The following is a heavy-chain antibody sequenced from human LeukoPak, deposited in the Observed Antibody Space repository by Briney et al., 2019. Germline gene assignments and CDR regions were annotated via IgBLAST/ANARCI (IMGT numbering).Heavy chain of an antibody. CDR3: AKGKSVAGIFDY. CDR2: ISGSGGST. J-gene: IGHJ4*02. CDR1: GFTFNNYA. Sequence: GGSLRLSCAASGFTFNNYAMSWVHQAPGKGLEWVSTISGSGGSTYYADSVKGRFTISRDNSENTLYLEMNSLRADDTAVYYCAKGKSVAGIFDYWGQGTLVTVSS. V-gene: IGHV3-23*01. D-gene: IGHD6-19*01.